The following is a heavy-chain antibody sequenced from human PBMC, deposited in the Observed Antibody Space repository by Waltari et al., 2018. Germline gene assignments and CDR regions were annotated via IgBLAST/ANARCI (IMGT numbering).Heavy chain of an antibody. V-gene: IGHV3-66*02. Sequence: EVQLVESGGGLVQPGGSLRLSCAAPGFTVRRNYMSWVRRDPGKGMAWVSVIYSGGSTYYADSVKGRFTISRDNSKNTLYLQMNSLRAEDTAVYYCARQINYCTNGVCYGMDVWGQGTTVTVSS. J-gene: IGHJ6*02. CDR2: IYSGGST. CDR3: ARQINYCTNGVCYGMDV. D-gene: IGHD2-8*01. CDR1: GFTVRRNY.